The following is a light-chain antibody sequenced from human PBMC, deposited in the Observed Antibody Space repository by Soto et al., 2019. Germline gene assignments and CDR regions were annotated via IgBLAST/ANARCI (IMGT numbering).Light chain of an antibody. J-gene: IGKJ4*01. CDR1: QSVSTSY. Sequence: EIVLTQSPGTLSLSPGERATLSCRASQSVSTSYLAWYQQKPGQAPRLLIYGASSRATGIPDRFSGSGFGGDLTLTISRLEPEDFAVYYCQQYGSVPLTFGGGTKVEIK. CDR3: QQYGSVPLT. CDR2: GAS. V-gene: IGKV3-20*01.